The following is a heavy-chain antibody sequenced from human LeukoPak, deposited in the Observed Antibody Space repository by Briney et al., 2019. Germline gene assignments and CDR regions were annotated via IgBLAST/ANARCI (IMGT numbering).Heavy chain of an antibody. CDR2: VIPIFGTS. J-gene: IGHJ4*02. CDR3: AAGGYNRATDQISFDY. D-gene: IGHD5-24*01. V-gene: IGHV1-69*06. CDR1: GGGFGNYG. Sequence: GSSVKVSCKASGGGFGNYGITWVRQAPGQGLEWVGGVIPIFGTSNYAPKFQGRVTITADKSTSTAYMELSSLRSEDTAVYYCAAGGYNRATDQISFDYWGQGTLVTVSS.